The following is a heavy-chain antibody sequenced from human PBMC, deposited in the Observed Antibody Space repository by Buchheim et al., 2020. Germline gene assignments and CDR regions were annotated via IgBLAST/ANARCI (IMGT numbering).Heavy chain of an antibody. V-gene: IGHV3-33*01. D-gene: IGHD3-3*01. Sequence: QVQLVESGGGVVQPGRSLRLSCAASGFTFSSYGMHWVRQAPGKGLEWVAVIWYDGSNKYYADSVKGRFTISRDNSKNTLYLQMNSLRAEDTAVYYCARDLGVTSYYDFWSGYAQGSYFDYWGQGTL. J-gene: IGHJ4*02. CDR1: GFTFSSYG. CDR3: ARDLGVTSYYDFWSGYAQGSYFDY. CDR2: IWYDGSNK.